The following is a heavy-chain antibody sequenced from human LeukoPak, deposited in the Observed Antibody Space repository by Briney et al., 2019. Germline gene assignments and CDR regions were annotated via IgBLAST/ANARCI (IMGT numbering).Heavy chain of an antibody. V-gene: IGHV4-59*12. Sequence: PSETLSLTCTVSGGSINSYYWSWIRQPPGMGLEWIGYILYSGSTNHNPSLRSRVTISVDTSKNQFSLKLSSVTAADTAVYYCARSGGGYGSGSYYRFADYYGMDVWGQGTTVTVSS. CDR2: ILYSGST. D-gene: IGHD3-10*01. CDR1: GGSINSYY. J-gene: IGHJ6*02. CDR3: ARSGGGYGSGSYYRFADYYGMDV.